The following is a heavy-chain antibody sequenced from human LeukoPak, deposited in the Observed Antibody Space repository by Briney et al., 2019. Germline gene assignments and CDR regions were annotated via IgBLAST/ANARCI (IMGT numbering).Heavy chain of an antibody. J-gene: IGHJ6*03. CDR3: ARDGCSSTSCPGQFSYYYYYMDV. D-gene: IGHD2-2*01. Sequence: SETLSLTCTVSGGSISSGSYYWSWIRQPAGTGLEWIGRIYTSGSTNYNPSLKSRVTISVDTSKNQFSLKLSSVTAADTAVYYCARDGCSSTSCPGQFSYYYYYMDVWGKGTTVTVSS. V-gene: IGHV4-61*02. CDR2: IYTSGST. CDR1: GGSISSGSYY.